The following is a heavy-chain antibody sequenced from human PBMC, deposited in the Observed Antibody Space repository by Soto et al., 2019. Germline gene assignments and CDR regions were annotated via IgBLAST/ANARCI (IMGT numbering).Heavy chain of an antibody. CDR2: IYHSGST. CDR3: ARVSSSGYYYWFDP. J-gene: IGHJ5*02. CDR1: GYSISSGYY. D-gene: IGHD3-22*01. Sequence: KPSETLSLTCAVSGYSISSGYYWGWIRQPPGKGLEWIGSIYHSGSTYYNPSLKSRVTISVDTSKNQFSLKLSSVTAVDTAVYYCARVSSSGYYYWFDPWGQGTLVTVSS. V-gene: IGHV4-38-2*01.